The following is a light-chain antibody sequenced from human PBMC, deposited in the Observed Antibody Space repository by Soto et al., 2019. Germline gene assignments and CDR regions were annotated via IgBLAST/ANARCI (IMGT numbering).Light chain of an antibody. CDR3: QQTYSYPLT. V-gene: IGKV1-13*02. J-gene: IGKJ4*01. CDR1: QGISSA. Sequence: AIQLTQSPSSLSASVGDRVTITCRASQGISSALAWYQQKPGKAPKLLIYAASGLQRGVPSRFSGSGFGTDFTLTISSLQPEDFAIYYCQQTYSYPLTFGGGTKVDI. CDR2: AAS.